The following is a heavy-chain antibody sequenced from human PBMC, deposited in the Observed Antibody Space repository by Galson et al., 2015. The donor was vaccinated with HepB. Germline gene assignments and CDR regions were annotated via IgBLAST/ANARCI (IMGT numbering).Heavy chain of an antibody. D-gene: IGHD3/OR15-3a*01. CDR3: VHSISLSDFYADY. CDR2: IYWNGDK. CDR1: VFSLSTSGVG. Sequence: PALVKPTQTLTLTCNFSVFSLSTSGVGVSWIRQPPGKALEWLALIYWNGDKRYSPSLRSRITITKDTSKNQVVLTMTNMDPVVTATYYCVHSISLSDFYADYWGQGTLVTVSP. V-gene: IGHV2-5*01. J-gene: IGHJ4*02.